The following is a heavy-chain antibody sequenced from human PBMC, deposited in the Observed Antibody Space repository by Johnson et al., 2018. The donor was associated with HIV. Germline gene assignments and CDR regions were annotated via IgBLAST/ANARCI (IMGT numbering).Heavy chain of an antibody. CDR2: INWNGGST. V-gene: IGHV3-20*04. CDR3: ARDGAYSYFAFDM. J-gene: IGHJ3*02. Sequence: VQLVESGGGVVQPGRSLRLSCAASGFTFDDYGMSWVRQAPGKGLEWVSGINWNGGSTGYGDSVKGRFTISRDNAKNSLYLHMNSLRVEDTALYYCARDGAYSYFAFDMWGQGTMVTVSS. D-gene: IGHD5-18*01. CDR1: GFTFDDYG.